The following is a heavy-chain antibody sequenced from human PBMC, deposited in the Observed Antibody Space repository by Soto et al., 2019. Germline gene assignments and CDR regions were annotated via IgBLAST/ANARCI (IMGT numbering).Heavy chain of an antibody. Sequence: SETLSLTCTVSGGSLSSGNYYWSWIRQPPGKGLEWIGYIDYSGNTFYNPSLKSRLTISVDTSKNRSSLKLSSVTAADTAVYYCARYCSSTSCLNFDSWGRGTLVTVSS. J-gene: IGHJ4*02. D-gene: IGHD2-2*01. V-gene: IGHV4-30-4*01. CDR1: GGSLSSGNYY. CDR2: IDYSGNT. CDR3: ARYCSSTSCLNFDS.